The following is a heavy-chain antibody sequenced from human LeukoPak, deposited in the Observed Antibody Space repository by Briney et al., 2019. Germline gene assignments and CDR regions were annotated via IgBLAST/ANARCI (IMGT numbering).Heavy chain of an antibody. CDR1: GFTFSSYA. CDR2: ISGSGRST. CDR3: AKPRFSGYGDYVLDY. Sequence: GGSLRLSCAASGFTFSSYAMNWVRQAPGKGLEWVSAISGSGRSTYYADSVKGRFTISRDNSKNTLYLQMNSLRAEDTAVYYCAKPRFSGYGDYVLDYWGQGTLVTVSS. D-gene: IGHD4-17*01. J-gene: IGHJ4*02. V-gene: IGHV3-23*01.